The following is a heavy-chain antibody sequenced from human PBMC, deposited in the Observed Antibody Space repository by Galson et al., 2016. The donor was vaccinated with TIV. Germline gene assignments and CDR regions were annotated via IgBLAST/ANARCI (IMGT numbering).Heavy chain of an antibody. J-gene: IGHJ6*02. CDR1: GGTFSSYA. CDR3: ARATDSSWSTAYYYYYPTDV. V-gene: IGHV1-69*13. CDR2: IIPIFGTT. Sequence: SVKVSCKASGGTFSSYALNWVRQAPGQGLEWMGGIIPIFGTTNYAQKFQGRVTITADESTSTTYMELSSLRSEDTAIYYCARATDSSWSTAYYYYYPTDVWGQGTTLTVSS. D-gene: IGHD6-13*01.